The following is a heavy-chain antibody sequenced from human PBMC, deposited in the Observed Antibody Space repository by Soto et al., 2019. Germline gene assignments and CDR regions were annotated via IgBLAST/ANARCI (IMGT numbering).Heavy chain of an antibody. J-gene: IGHJ4*02. V-gene: IGHV1-18*01. CDR1: GYTFTSYG. Sequence: GASVKVSCKASGYTFTSYGISWVRQAPGQGLEWMGWISAYNGNTNYAQKLQGRVTITTDESTSTAYMELSSLRSEDTAVYYCVSRDGYNDYSGQATLVTVSS. CDR3: VSRDGYNDY. CDR2: ISAYNGNT. D-gene: IGHD5-12*01.